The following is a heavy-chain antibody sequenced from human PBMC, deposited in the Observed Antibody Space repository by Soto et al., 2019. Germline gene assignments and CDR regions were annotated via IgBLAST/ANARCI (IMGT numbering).Heavy chain of an antibody. V-gene: IGHV1-18*01. CDR2: ISAYNGNT. CDR1: GYTFTSYG. Sequence: ASVKVSCKASGYTFTSYGISWVRQAPGQGLEWMGWISAYNGNTNYAQKLQGRVTMTTDTSTSTAYMELRSLRSDDTAVYYCARDAMPDYCSGGSCFPAGDAFDYWGQGTLVTVSS. CDR3: ARDAMPDYCSGGSCFPAGDAFDY. D-gene: IGHD2-15*01. J-gene: IGHJ4*02.